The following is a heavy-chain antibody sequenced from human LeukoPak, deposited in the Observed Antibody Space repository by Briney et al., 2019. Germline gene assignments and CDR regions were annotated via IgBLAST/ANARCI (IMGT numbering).Heavy chain of an antibody. CDR2: IQGGDSNT. V-gene: IGHV5-51*01. D-gene: IGHD2-2*01. CDR1: GHRLASYW. Sequence: KFGESLKISCKASGHRLASYWSAWLRQMPGKGLEWMGFIQGGDSNTTYSPSFQGQVTISADKSISTAYLQWSSLKASDTAMYYCARRQGCSNSACPPDYWGQGTLVSVSS. J-gene: IGHJ4*02. CDR3: ARRQGCSNSACPPDY.